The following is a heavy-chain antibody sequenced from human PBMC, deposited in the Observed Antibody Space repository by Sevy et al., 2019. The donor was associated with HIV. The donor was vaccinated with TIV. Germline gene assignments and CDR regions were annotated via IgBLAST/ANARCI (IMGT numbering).Heavy chain of an antibody. V-gene: IGHV3-21*01. Sequence: GGSLRLSCAASGFTFSSYSMNWVRQAPGKGLEWVSSISSSGSNIYYADSVKGRFTISRDNAKNSLYLQMNSLRAEDTAVYYCARDKTILEGRYGMDVWGQGTTVTVSS. CDR2: ISSSGSNI. J-gene: IGHJ6*02. CDR3: ARDKTILEGRYGMDV. CDR1: GFTFSSYS. D-gene: IGHD3-3*01.